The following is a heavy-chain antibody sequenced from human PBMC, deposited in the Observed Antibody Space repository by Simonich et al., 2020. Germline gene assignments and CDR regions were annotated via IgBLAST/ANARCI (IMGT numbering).Heavy chain of an antibody. CDR1: GFTLSSYA. D-gene: IGHD6-6*01. CDR2: ISNDGSNK. J-gene: IGHJ4*02. V-gene: IGHV3-30*07. CDR3: ARDLGSSYYFDY. Sequence: GGGGVQPGGSLRLSCAASGFTLSSYAMHWVRQAPGKGLEWVAVISNDGSNKYYADSVKGRFTISRDNSKNTLYLQMNSLRAEDTAVYYCARDLGSSYYFDYWGQGTLVTVSS.